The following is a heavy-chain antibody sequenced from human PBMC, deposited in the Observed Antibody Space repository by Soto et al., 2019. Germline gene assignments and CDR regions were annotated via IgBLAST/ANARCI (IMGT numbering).Heavy chain of an antibody. J-gene: IGHJ6*03. V-gene: IGHV4-39*01. Sequence: LQESGPGLVKPSETLSLTCSVFGDSISSRSYYWAWIRRPPGMGLEWIASISYTGNTYYNPSLTGRAAISGATSKKQFSLKLGFVTAADTAAYYCARFSWSDGDSITNCYTDFWGNGATVTVSS. D-gene: IGHD4-17*01. CDR2: ISYTGNT. CDR1: GDSISSRSYY. CDR3: ARFSWSDGDSITNCYTDF.